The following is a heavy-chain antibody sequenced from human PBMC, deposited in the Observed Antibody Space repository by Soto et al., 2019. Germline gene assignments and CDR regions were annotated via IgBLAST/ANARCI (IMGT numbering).Heavy chain of an antibody. CDR1: GGTFSSYA. Sequence: QVQLVQSGAEVKKPGSSVKVSCKASGGTFSSYAISWVRQAPGQGLEWMGGIIPIFGTANYAQKFQGRVTTDAEESTSKDYMELSRMRSEETAVFYCATSIAARLCFDLNSYGMDVWGQVTTVNVSS. CDR2: IIPIFGTA. D-gene: IGHD6-6*01. V-gene: IGHV1-69*01. J-gene: IGHJ6*02. CDR3: ATSIAARLCFDLNSYGMDV.